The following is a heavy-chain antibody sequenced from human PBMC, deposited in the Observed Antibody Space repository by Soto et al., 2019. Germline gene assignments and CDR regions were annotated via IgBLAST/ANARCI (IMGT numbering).Heavy chain of an antibody. J-gene: IGHJ4*01. Sequence: GGSLRLSCAASGFTFASYSMNWVRQAPGKGLEWVSVISGSGDYTYYADSVKGRFTISRDNSKNTLYLQINSLRAEDTAVYYCAKDITMTTWRYFDYWGHGTLVTVSS. CDR2: ISGSGDYT. CDR3: AKDITMTTWRYFDY. D-gene: IGHD3-22*01. CDR1: GFTFASYS. V-gene: IGHV3-23*01.